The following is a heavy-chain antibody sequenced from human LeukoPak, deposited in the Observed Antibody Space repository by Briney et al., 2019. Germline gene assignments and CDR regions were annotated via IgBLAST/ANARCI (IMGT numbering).Heavy chain of an antibody. CDR3: ARGPYSSGWIFDY. Sequence: QTLSLTCAISGDIVSSNSAAWNWLRQSPSRGLEWLGRTYYRSKWYNDYAVSVKSRITINPDTSKNQFSLQLNSVAPEDTAVYYCARGPYSSGWIFDYWGQGTLVTASS. D-gene: IGHD6-19*01. CDR1: GDIVSSNSAA. V-gene: IGHV6-1*01. CDR2: TYYRSKWYN. J-gene: IGHJ4*02.